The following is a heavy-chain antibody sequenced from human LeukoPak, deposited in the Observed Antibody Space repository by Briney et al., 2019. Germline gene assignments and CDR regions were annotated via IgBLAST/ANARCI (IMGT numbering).Heavy chain of an antibody. CDR1: GGSISSGDYY. CDR2: IYYSGST. V-gene: IGHV4-30-4*08. Sequence: PSQTLSLTCTVSGGSISSGDYYWSWIRQPPGKGLEWIGYIYYSGSTYYNPSLKSRVTISVDTSNNQFSLKLSSVTAADTAVYYCARGGFLEWLSYYYYMDVWGKGTTVTVSS. D-gene: IGHD3-3*01. CDR3: ARGGFLEWLSYYYYMDV. J-gene: IGHJ6*03.